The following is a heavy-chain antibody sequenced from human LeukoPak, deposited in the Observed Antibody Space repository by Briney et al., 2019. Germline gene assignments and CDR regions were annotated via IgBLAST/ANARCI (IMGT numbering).Heavy chain of an antibody. D-gene: IGHD2-21*01. CDR1: GGSISSADFY. CDR2: IYYSGST. CDR3: ARAIRLTPYFDY. V-gene: IGHV4-30-4*01. J-gene: IGHJ4*02. Sequence: ASQTLSLICTVSGGSISSADFYWTWIRQPPGKGLEWIGYIYYSGSTYYNPSLKSRLTISLDTSKNQFSLKLSSVTAADTAVYSCARAIRLTPYFDYWGQGTLVTVSS.